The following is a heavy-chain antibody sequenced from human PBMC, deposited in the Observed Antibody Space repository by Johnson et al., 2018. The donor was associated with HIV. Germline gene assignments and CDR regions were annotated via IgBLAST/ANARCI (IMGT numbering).Heavy chain of an antibody. Sequence: VQLVESGGGLVQPGGSLRLSCAASGFIFSSYWMSWVRQAPGKGLEWVANIKEDGSQKYYADSVKGRFTISRDNAKNSLYLQMNSLRGEDTAVYYCARDGFYSGSYDMFDIWSQGTMVTVSS. D-gene: IGHD1-26*01. CDR3: ARDGFYSGSYDMFDI. J-gene: IGHJ3*02. CDR2: IKEDGSQK. CDR1: GFIFSSYW. V-gene: IGHV3-7*01.